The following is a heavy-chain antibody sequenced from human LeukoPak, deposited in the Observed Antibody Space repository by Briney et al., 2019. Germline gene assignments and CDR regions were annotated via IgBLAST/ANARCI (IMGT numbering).Heavy chain of an antibody. V-gene: IGHV4-59*11. CDR2: VHYSGST. J-gene: IGHJ5*02. D-gene: IGHD6-19*01. CDR3: ARVASSGWYYA. Sequence: SETLSLTCTVFGGSIHRHYWSWIRQSPGKGLECIGYVHYSGSTNYNPSLKSRVTISVDTSKNQFSLKLSSVTAADTAVYYCARVASSGWYYAWGQGTLVTVSS. CDR1: GGSIHRHY.